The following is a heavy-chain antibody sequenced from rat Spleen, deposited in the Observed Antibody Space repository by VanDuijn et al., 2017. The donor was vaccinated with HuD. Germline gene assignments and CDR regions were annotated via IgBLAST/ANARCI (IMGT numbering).Heavy chain of an antibody. CDR1: GFSLTSYG. D-gene: IGHD1-4*01. CDR2: MWRSGST. CDR3: ARGDYPGLMDA. V-gene: IGHV2-4*01. J-gene: IGHJ4*01. Sequence: QVQLKESGPGLVQPSQTLSLTCTVSGFSLTSYGVSWVRQPPGKGLEWMGVMWRSGSTEYNSALKSRLSISRDTSKSQVFLKMSSLKTEDTATYYCARGDYPGLMDAWGQGASVTVSS.